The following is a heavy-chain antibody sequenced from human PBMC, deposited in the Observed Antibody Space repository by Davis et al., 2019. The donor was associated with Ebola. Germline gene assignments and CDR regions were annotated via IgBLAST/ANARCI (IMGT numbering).Heavy chain of an antibody. CDR2: IKQDGSEK. J-gene: IGHJ6*02. Sequence: GGSLRLSCAASGFTFSSYWMSWVRQAPGKGLEWVANIKQDGSEKYYVDSVKGRFTISRHNSKNTLYLQMNSLRAEDTAVYYCARGSIPRAYGMDVWGQGTTVTVSS. D-gene: IGHD2/OR15-2a*01. CDR3: ARGSIPRAYGMDV. CDR1: GFTFSSYW. V-gene: IGHV3-7*03.